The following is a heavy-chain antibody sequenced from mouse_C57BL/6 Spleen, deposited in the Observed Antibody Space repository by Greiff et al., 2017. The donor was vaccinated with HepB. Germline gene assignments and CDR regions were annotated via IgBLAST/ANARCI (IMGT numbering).Heavy chain of an antibody. CDR1: GYSFTGYY. Sequence: EVQLQQSGPELVKPGASVKISCKASGYSFTGYYMNWVKQSPEQSLEWIGEINPSTGGTTYNQKFKAKATLTVDKSSSTAYMQLKSLTSEDSAVYYSARRHYGSSYGYYFDYWGQGTTLTVSS. J-gene: IGHJ2*01. D-gene: IGHD1-1*01. CDR2: INPSTGGT. V-gene: IGHV1-42*01. CDR3: ARRHYGSSYGYYFDY.